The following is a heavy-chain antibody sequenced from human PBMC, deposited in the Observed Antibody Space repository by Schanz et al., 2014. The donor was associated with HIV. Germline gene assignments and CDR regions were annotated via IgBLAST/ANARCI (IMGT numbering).Heavy chain of an antibody. CDR2: ITPIFDTA. V-gene: IGHV1-69*06. D-gene: IGHD6-19*01. Sequence: QVQLVQSGAEVKKPGSSVKVSCKASGGTFNSYAISWVRQAPGQGLEWMGGITPIFDTANYAQKFQGRVTMTTDTSTSTAYMELRSLRSDDTAVYYCARTRGIAVAGFDYWGQGTLVTVSS. CDR1: GGTFNSYA. J-gene: IGHJ4*02. CDR3: ARTRGIAVAGFDY.